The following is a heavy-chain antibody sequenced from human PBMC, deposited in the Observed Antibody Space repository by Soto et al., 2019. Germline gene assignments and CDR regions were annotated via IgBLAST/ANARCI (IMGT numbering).Heavy chain of an antibody. Sequence: GSGPTLVNPTQTLTLTCTFSGISLNTSAVGVGWIRQPPGKALEWLALIYWDDDKRYSPSLKSRLTITKDTSKNHVVLTMTNMDTVDTASYYVAPLLFRSFGCLRQAYDYCGQGSMVTVSS. J-gene: IGHJ4*02. CDR3: APLLFRSFGCLRQAYDY. CDR1: GISLNTSAVG. CDR2: IYWDDDK. D-gene: IGHD2-15*01. V-gene: IGHV2-5*02.